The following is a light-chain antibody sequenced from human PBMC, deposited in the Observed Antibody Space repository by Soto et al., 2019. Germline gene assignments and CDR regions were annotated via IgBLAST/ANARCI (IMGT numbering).Light chain of an antibody. Sequence: QSALTQPRSVSGSPGQSVTISCTGTSSDVGTYDFVSWYQQHPGQAPILMIFDVSERPSGVPDRFSGSKSGNTASLTISGLQAEDEADYYCCLYAVTFYVFGTGTKLTVL. CDR2: DVS. CDR3: CLYAVTFYV. V-gene: IGLV2-11*01. CDR1: SSDVGTYDF. J-gene: IGLJ1*01.